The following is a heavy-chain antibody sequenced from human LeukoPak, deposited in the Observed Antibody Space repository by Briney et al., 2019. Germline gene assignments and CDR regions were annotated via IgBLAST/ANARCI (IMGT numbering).Heavy chain of an antibody. D-gene: IGHD6-6*01. J-gene: IGHJ4*02. V-gene: IGHV1-2*02. CDR2: INPNSGDT. Sequence: ASVKVSCKASGYTFTGYYIHWVRQAPGQGLEWMGWINPNSGDTNYAQKFRGRVTMTGDTSITTAYMELVRLTSDDTAVYYCARDEARLSDFWGQGTLVTVSS. CDR3: ARDEARLSDF. CDR1: GYTFTGYY.